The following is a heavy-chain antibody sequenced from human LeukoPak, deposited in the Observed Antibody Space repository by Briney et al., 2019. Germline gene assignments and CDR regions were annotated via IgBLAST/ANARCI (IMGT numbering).Heavy chain of an antibody. D-gene: IGHD1-26*01. V-gene: IGHV4-39*07. CDR3: ARAVWDSYWYFDL. Sequence: SETLSLTCTVSGGSISSSSYYWGWIRQPPGKGLEWIGSIYYSGSTYYNPSLKSRVTISIDTSKNQFSLKLSSVTAADTAVYYCARAVWDSYWYFDLWGRGTLVTVSS. CDR2: IYYSGST. J-gene: IGHJ2*01. CDR1: GGSISSSSYY.